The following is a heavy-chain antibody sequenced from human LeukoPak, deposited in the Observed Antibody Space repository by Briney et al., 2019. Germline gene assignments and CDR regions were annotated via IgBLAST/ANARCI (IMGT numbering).Heavy chain of an antibody. J-gene: IGHJ4*02. Sequence: PGGSLRLSCAASGFTFSSYSMNWVRQAPGKGLEWVSAISGSGGSTYYADSVKGRFTISRDNSKNTLYLQMNSLRAEDTAVYYCAKKSLPGLLWLEYYFDYWGQGTLVTVSS. CDR3: AKKSLPGLLWLEYYFDY. D-gene: IGHD3-10*01. CDR2: ISGSGGST. V-gene: IGHV3-23*01. CDR1: GFTFSSYS.